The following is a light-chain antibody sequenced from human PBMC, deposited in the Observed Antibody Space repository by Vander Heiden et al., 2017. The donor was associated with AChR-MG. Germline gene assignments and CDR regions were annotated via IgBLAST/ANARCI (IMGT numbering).Light chain of an antibody. V-gene: IGLV2-14*03. Sequence: QSALTQPASVSGSPGQSITIPCTGTSSVVGGYNYVSWYQHHPGKAPKLMISDVINRPSGVSNRFSGSKSGNTASLTISGLQAEDEADYYCSSYTSSSTLVFGGGTKLTVL. CDR2: DVI. J-gene: IGLJ2*01. CDR1: SSVVGGYNY. CDR3: SSYTSSSTLV.